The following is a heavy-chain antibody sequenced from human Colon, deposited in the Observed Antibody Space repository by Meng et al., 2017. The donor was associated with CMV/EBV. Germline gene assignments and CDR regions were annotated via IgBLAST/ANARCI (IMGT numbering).Heavy chain of an antibody. J-gene: IGHJ4*02. CDR1: EFAFSSYS. Sequence: GGSLRLSCAVSEFAFSSYSMHWARQAPGKGLEYVSAISSDGRNTYYADSVKGRFSVSRDNSKNTLFLQMDSLRPEDTAVYYCATDPSTVTTNYWGQGTLVTVSS. CDR3: ATDPSTVTTNY. D-gene: IGHD4-17*01. V-gene: IGHV3-64*02. CDR2: ISSDGRNT.